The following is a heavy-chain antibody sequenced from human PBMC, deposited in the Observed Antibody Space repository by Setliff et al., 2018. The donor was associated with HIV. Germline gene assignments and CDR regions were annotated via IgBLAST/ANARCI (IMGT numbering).Heavy chain of an antibody. CDR2: IYYSGGT. CDR1: GGSLNRHY. J-gene: IGHJ4*02. Sequence: SETLSLTCSVSGGSLNRHYWSWIRQAPGKGLEWLGYIYYSGGTNYNSHPSLKSRVTILVDTSKNQFSLRLSSVTAADTAVYYCARVRSYYGAGSPFDFWGQGALVTVSS. CDR3: ARVRSYYGAGSPFDF. V-gene: IGHV4-59*11. D-gene: IGHD3-10*01.